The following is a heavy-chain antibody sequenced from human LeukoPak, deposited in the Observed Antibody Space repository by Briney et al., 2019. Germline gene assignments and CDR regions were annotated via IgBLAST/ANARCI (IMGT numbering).Heavy chain of an antibody. D-gene: IGHD1-26*01. CDR1: GFTFSSYA. CDR3: ARGDSGDFDY. CDR2: ISYDGSNK. Sequence: SLRLXCAASGFTFSSYAMHWVRQAPGKGLEWVAVISYDGSNKYYADSVKGRFTISRDNSKNRLYMQMNSLRAEDTAVYYCARGDSGDFDYWGQGTLVTVSS. J-gene: IGHJ4*02. V-gene: IGHV3-30-3*01.